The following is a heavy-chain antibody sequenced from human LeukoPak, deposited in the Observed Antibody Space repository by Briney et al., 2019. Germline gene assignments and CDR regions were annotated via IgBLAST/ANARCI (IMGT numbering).Heavy chain of an antibody. CDR1: GYTFTGYY. CDR2: INPKSGDT. D-gene: IGHD3-10*01. Sequence: ASVKVFCKASGYTFTGYYMHWVRQAPGQGLQWMGRINPKSGDTNYAQNFQGRVTMTRDTSINTAYMELSRLRSDDTAVYFCARVDYYGSGSQGPYFDYWGQGTLVTVSS. V-gene: IGHV1-2*02. CDR3: ARVDYYGSGSQGPYFDY. J-gene: IGHJ4*02.